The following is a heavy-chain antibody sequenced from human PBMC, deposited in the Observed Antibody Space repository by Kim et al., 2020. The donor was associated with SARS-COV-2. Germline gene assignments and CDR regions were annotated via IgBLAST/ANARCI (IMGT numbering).Heavy chain of an antibody. CDR1: GCTFRSYA. CDR2: IIPIFGTA. Sequence: SVKVSCKASGCTFRSYAISWVRQAPGQGLEWMGGIIPIFGTANYAQKFQGRITITADESTSKAYMELSSLRSEGTDVYYLARAEGYDSSGYSGDYWGQGTLVTVSS. CDR3: ARAEGYDSSGYSGDY. J-gene: IGHJ4*02. V-gene: IGHV1-69*13. D-gene: IGHD3-22*01.